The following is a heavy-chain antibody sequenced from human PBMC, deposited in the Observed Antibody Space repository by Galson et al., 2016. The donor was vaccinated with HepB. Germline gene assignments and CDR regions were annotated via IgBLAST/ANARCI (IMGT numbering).Heavy chain of an antibody. CDR1: GFTFSSYG. D-gene: IGHD5-24*01. CDR2: MWYDGTKK. V-gene: IGHV3-33*01. Sequence: LSCAASGFTFSSYGVHWVRQAPGKGLEWVAVMWYDGTKKYYADSVEGRFTISRDNSKNTVYLQVNSLRAEDTGVDYCAGELHWGYNFNMDVWGQGTTVTVSS. J-gene: IGHJ6*02. CDR3: AGELHWGYNFNMDV.